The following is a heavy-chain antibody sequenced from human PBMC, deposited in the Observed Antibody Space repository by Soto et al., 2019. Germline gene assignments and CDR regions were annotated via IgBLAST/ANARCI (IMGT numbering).Heavy chain of an antibody. V-gene: IGHV1-69*13. CDR2: IIPIFGTA. CDR3: AKVRYSSPMGYYYGMDV. J-gene: IGHJ6*02. D-gene: IGHD6-19*01. CDR1: KVAFSKFI. Sequence: SVKVSCKASKVAFSKFIVTWVRQAPGLGLEWVGGIIPIFGTANYAQRFQGRVTITADESTSTSYMEVNNLRSEDTAVYYCAKVRYSSPMGYYYGMDVWGQGTTVTVSS.